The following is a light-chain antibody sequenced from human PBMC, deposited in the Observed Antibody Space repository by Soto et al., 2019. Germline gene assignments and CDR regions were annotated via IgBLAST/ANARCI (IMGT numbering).Light chain of an antibody. V-gene: IGKV1-5*03. CDR3: QEYYTDPLT. J-gene: IGKJ1*01. Sequence: DIQMTQSPSTLSASVGDRVTISYRASQSISSWLDWYQQKPGKAPKFLIHKVSSLVSGVPSRFSGSGSGTEFTLTISSLQPDDLATYFCQEYYTDPLTFGQGTRVDIK. CDR2: KVS. CDR1: QSISSW.